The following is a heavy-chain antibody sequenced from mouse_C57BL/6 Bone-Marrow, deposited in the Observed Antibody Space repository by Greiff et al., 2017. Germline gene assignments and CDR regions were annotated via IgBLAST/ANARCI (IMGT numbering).Heavy chain of an antibody. J-gene: IGHJ2*01. CDR2: ISDGGSYT. Sequence: EVKLVESGGGLVKPGGSLKLSCAASGFTFSSYAMSWVRQTPEKRLEWVATISDGGSYTYYPDNVKGRFTISRDNAKNNLYLQMTHLKSEDTAMYYCAGGHYFDSWRQRTTLTVSS. CDR1: GFTFSSYA. V-gene: IGHV5-4*03. CDR3: AGGHYFDS.